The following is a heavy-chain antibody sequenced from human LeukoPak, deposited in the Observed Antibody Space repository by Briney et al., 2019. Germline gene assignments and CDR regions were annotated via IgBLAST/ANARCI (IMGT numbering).Heavy chain of an antibody. CDR1: GYTFTSYD. V-gene: IGHV1-8*01. D-gene: IGHD3-22*01. CDR2: MNPNSGNT. J-gene: IGHJ3*02. CDR3: ASDSSGYYGGLDAFDI. Sequence: RASVKVSCKASGYTFTSYDINWVRQATGQGLEWMGWMNPNSGNTGYAQKFQGRVTMTRNTSISTAYMELSSLRSEDTAVYYCASDSSGYYGGLDAFDIWGQGTMVTVSS.